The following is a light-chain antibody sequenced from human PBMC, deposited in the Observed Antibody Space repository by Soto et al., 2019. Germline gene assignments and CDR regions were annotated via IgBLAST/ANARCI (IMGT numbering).Light chain of an antibody. CDR1: QSVTSSY. V-gene: IGKV3-20*01. CDR2: GAS. J-gene: IGKJ4*01. Sequence: IVLTQSPGTLSLSPGERATLSCRASQSVTSSYLAWYQQKPGQAPRLLIYGASSRATGIPDRFSGSGSGTDFTLTISRLEPEDFAVYYCQQYVTSPHTFGGGTKVEIK. CDR3: QQYVTSPHT.